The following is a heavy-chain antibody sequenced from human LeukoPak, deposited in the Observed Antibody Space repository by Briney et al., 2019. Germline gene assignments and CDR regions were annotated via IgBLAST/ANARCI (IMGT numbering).Heavy chain of an antibody. D-gene: IGHD3-10*01. J-gene: IGHJ4*02. CDR2: IIPIFGTA. CDR1: GGTFSSYA. V-gene: IGHV1-69*06. CDR3: ARDRGSGIYDY. Sequence: SVRVSCKASGGTFSSYAISWVRQAPGQGLEWMGGIIPIFGTANYAQKFQGRVTITADKSTSTAYMELSSLRSEDTAVYYCARDRGSGIYDYWGQGTLVTVSS.